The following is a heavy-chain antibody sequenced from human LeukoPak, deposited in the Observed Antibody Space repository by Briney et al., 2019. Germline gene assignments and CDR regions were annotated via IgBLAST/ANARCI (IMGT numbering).Heavy chain of an antibody. CDR1: GFTFSTYS. J-gene: IGHJ4*02. Sequence: KSGGSLRLSCAASGFTFSTYSMNWVRQAPGKGLEWVSSISGSSSYIYYADSVKGRFTISRDNAKNSLYLQMNTLRAEDTAVYYCARDGEAYCGGDCYRIFDYWGQGTLVTVSS. V-gene: IGHV3-21*01. CDR3: ARDGEAYCGGDCYRIFDY. CDR2: ISGSSSYI. D-gene: IGHD2-21*02.